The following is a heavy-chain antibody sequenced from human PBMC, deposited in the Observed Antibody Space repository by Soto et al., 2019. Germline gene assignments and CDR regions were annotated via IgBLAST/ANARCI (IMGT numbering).Heavy chain of an antibody. V-gene: IGHV1-69*01. D-gene: IGHD6-13*01. CDR2: IITAFGPT. J-gene: IGHJ4*02. CDR3: AAGGSWARLDN. Sequence: QVQLVQSGAEVKKPGSSLKVSCTASGGILNNYAISWLRQAPGQGLEWMGGIITAFGPTIYAQKFQGRVSITADESTQTAHMFLSSLKSEDTAVYYCAAGGSWARLDNWGQGTLVTVSS. CDR1: GGILNNYA.